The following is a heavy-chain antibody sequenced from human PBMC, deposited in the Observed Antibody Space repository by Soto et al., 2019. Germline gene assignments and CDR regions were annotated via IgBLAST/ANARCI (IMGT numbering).Heavy chain of an antibody. Sequence: PSETLSLTCTVSGGSVSSGSYYWSWIRQPPGKGLEWIGYIYYSGSTNYNPSLKSRVTISVDTSKNQFSLKLSSVTAADTAGYYCASELMTMVRGVIISTGMDVWGQGTTVTV. CDR1: GGSVSSGSYY. CDR2: IYYSGST. J-gene: IGHJ6*01. V-gene: IGHV4-61*01. CDR3: ASELMTMVRGVIISTGMDV. D-gene: IGHD3-10*01.